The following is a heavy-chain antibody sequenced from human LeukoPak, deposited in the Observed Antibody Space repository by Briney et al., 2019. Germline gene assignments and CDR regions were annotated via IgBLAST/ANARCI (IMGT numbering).Heavy chain of an antibody. J-gene: IGHJ4*02. D-gene: IGHD6-13*01. V-gene: IGHV3-73*01. Sequence: GGSLRLSCAASGFTFSGSAMHWVRQASGKGLEWVGRIRSKANSYATAYAASVKGRFTISRDDSKNTAHLQMNSLKTEDTAVYYCTGSSWEFLFDYWGQGTLVTVSS. CDR1: GFTFSGSA. CDR2: IRSKANSYAT. CDR3: TGSSWEFLFDY.